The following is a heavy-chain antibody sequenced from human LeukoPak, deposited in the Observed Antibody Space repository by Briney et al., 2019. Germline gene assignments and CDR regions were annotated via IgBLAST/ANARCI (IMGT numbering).Heavy chain of an antibody. CDR3: ARDRRRELLHAFDI. Sequence: SETLSLTCTVSGGTISRNYWSWIRQPPGKGLEWIAYIDYSWSTNYNPSLKSRLTISVDASKNQFSLKLSSVTAADTAVYYCARDRRRELLHAFDIWGQGTMVTVS. V-gene: IGHV4-59*01. CDR1: GGTISRNY. J-gene: IGHJ3*02. CDR2: IDYSWST. D-gene: IGHD1-26*01.